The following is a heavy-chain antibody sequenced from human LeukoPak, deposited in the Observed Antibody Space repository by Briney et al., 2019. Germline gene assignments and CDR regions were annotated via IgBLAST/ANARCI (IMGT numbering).Heavy chain of an antibody. CDR2: ISGSGGST. CDR3: ARETYSSGWYPYFDY. D-gene: IGHD6-19*01. V-gene: IGHV3-23*01. CDR1: GFTFSSYA. J-gene: IGHJ4*02. Sequence: GGSLRLSCVASGFTFSSYAMSWVRQAPGKGLEWVSGISGSGGSTYYADSVKGRFTISRDNSKNTLFLQMNSLRAEDTAVYYCARETYSSGWYPYFDYWGQGTLVTVSS.